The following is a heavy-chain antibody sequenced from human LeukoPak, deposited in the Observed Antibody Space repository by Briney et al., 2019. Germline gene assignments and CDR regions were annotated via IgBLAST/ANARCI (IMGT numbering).Heavy chain of an antibody. D-gene: IGHD3-10*01. CDR2: IYYSGST. J-gene: IGHJ6*04. CDR3: ARVPRYYYGSGSYSQYMDV. CDR1: GGSISNYF. Sequence: PSETLSLTCTVSGGSISNYFWSWIRQRPGKGLEYIGHIYYSGSTNYNPSLKSRVTISVDTSNNQFSLRLSSVTAADTAVYYCARVPRYYYGSGSYSQYMDVWGKGTTVTVSS. V-gene: IGHV4-59*01.